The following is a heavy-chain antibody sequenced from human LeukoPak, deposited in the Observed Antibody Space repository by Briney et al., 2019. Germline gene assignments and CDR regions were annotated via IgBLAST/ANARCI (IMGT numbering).Heavy chain of an antibody. CDR1: GFTFSSYS. CDR3: ARDRFGSYSSSWTDY. CDR2: ISSSSSYI. D-gene: IGHD6-13*01. J-gene: IGHJ4*02. V-gene: IGHV3-21*01. Sequence: GGSLRLSCAASGFTFSSYSMSWVRQGPGKGLEWVSSISSSSSYIYYADSVKGRFTISRDNAKNSLYLQMNSLRAEDTAVYYCARDRFGSYSSSWTDYWGQGTLVTVSS.